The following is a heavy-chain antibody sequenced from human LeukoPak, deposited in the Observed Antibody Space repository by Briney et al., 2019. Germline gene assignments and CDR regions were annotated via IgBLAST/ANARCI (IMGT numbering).Heavy chain of an antibody. CDR2: IKTKGEGGTV. Sequence: GGSLRLSCATSGFTFSHAWMTWVRQAQGKGLEWVGRIKTKGEGGTVDYAAPVKGRFTISRDDSKNSFYLQMNSLKTEDTAMYYCMSDLDNWGQGTPVTVSS. CDR3: MSDLDN. V-gene: IGHV3-15*01. J-gene: IGHJ4*02. CDR1: GFTFSHAW.